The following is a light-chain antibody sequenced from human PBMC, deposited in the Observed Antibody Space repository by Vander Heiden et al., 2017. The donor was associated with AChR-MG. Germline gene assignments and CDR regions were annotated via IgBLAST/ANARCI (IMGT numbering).Light chain of an antibody. CDR2: AAS. Sequence: EIVMTQSPDTLSVSPGGRATLSCRASQNVRGNVAWYQQTPGQAPRLLIYAASTRATGIPARFSGSGSGTEYTLTISSLQSEDFGVYYCQQYKDWPAFTFGHRTKVHIK. CDR3: QQYKDWPAFT. V-gene: IGKV3-15*01. CDR1: QNVRGN. J-gene: IGKJ3*01.